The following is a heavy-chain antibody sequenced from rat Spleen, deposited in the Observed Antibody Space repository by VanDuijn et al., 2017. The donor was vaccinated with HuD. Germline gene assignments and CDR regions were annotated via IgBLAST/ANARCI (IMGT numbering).Heavy chain of an antibody. CDR1: GFTFNNYW. Sequence: EVQLVESGGGLVQPGRSLKLSCVASGFTFNNYWMTWIRQAPGKGLEWVASISSSGGSTYYRDSVKGRFTVSRDNAKSTQYLQMDSLRSEDTASYYCAKLGGSYGDYCDYWGQGVMVTVSS. D-gene: IGHD1-2*01. CDR2: ISSSGGST. V-gene: IGHV5-31*01. CDR3: AKLGGSYGDYCDY. J-gene: IGHJ2*01.